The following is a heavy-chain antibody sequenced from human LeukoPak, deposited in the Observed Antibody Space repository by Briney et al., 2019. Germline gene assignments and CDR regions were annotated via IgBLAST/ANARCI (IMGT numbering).Heavy chain of an antibody. D-gene: IGHD1-26*01. CDR2: INWDGGST. CDR1: GFTFDDYG. Sequence: PGRSLRLSCAASGFTFDDYGMSWVRQAPGKGLEWVSGINWDGGSTGYADSVKGRFTISRDNAKNSLYLQMNSLRAEDTALYYCARGGGGFYSGSSYFDYWGQGTLVTVSS. V-gene: IGHV3-20*04. J-gene: IGHJ4*02. CDR3: ARGGGGFYSGSSYFDY.